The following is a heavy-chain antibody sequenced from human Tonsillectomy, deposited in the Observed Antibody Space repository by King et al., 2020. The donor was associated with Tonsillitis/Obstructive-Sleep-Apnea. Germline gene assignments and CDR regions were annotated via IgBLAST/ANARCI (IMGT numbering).Heavy chain of an antibody. CDR3: ARAGYYEIWTGRTYGMDV. CDR1: GGSISSYY. D-gene: IGHD3-9*01. Sequence: VQLQESGPGLVKPSETLSLTCTVSGGSISSYYWSWIRQPAGKGLEWIGRIYTSGSTNYNPSLKRRVTMSVDTSKNQFTLKLSSVTAADTAVYYCARAGYYEIWTGRTYGMDVWGQGTTVTVSS. J-gene: IGHJ6*02. V-gene: IGHV4-4*07. CDR2: IYTSGST.